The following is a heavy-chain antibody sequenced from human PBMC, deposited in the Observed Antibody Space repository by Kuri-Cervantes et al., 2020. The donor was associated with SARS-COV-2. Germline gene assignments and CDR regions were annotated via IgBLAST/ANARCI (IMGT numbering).Heavy chain of an antibody. CDR3: ARDLDYSNDNWFDP. CDR1: GFTVSSNY. J-gene: IGHJ5*02. Sequence: LSLTCAASGFTVSSNYMSWVRQAPGKGLEWVSGINWNGGSTGYADSVKGRFTISRDNAKNSLYLQMNSLRAEDTALYYCARDLDYSNDNWFDPWGQGTLVTVSS. CDR2: INWNGGST. V-gene: IGHV3-20*04. D-gene: IGHD4-11*01.